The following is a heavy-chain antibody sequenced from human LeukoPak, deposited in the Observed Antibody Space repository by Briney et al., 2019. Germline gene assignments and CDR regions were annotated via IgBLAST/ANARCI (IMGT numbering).Heavy chain of an antibody. D-gene: IGHD6-19*01. V-gene: IGHV1-46*01. Sequence: GASVKVSCKASGYTFTSYYMHWVRQAPGQGLEWMGIINPSGGSTSYTQKFQGRVTMTRDTSTSTVYMELSSLRSEDAAVYYCARYSGWYFSLNHELDYWGQGTLVTVSS. J-gene: IGHJ4*02. CDR1: GYTFTSYY. CDR3: ARYSGWYFSLNHELDY. CDR2: INPSGGST.